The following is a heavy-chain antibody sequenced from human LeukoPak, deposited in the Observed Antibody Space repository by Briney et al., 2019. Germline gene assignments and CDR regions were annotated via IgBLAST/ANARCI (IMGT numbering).Heavy chain of an antibody. Sequence: ASVKVSCKASGGTFSSYAISWVRQAPGQGLKWMGGIIPIFGTANYAQKFQGRVTITTDESTSTAYMELSSLRSEDTAVYYCARDATGTPASYWGQGTLVTVSS. V-gene: IGHV1-69*05. CDR2: IIPIFGTA. CDR1: GGTFSSYA. J-gene: IGHJ4*02. D-gene: IGHD1-1*01. CDR3: ARDATGTPASY.